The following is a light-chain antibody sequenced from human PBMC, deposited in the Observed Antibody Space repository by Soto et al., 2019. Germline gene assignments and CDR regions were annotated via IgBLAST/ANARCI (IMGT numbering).Light chain of an antibody. CDR2: LGS. CDR3: QQSDSTPYT. Sequence: DIVMTQSPLSLPVTPGEPASISCRSSQSLLHSNGYNYLDWYLQKPGQSPQLLIYLGSNRASGVPDRFSGSGSGTDFTLTIASLQPEDFSTYYCQQSDSTPYTFGQGTKVDIK. V-gene: IGKV2-28*01. CDR1: QSLLHSNGYNY. J-gene: IGKJ2*01.